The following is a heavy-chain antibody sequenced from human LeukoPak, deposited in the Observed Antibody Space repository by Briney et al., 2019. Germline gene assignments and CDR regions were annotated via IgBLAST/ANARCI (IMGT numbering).Heavy chain of an antibody. J-gene: IGHJ4*02. CDR3: AKRTTVTTRGMNFDY. D-gene: IGHD4-17*01. Sequence: PGGSLRLSCAASGFTFSSYSMNWVRQAPGKGLEWVSAISGSGGSTYYADSVKGRFTISRDNSKNTLYLQMNSLRAEDTAVYYCAKRTTVTTRGMNFDYWGQGTLVTVSS. V-gene: IGHV3-23*01. CDR1: GFTFSSYS. CDR2: ISGSGGST.